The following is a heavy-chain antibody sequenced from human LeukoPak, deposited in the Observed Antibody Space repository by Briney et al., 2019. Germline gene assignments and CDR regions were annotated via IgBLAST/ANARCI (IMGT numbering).Heavy chain of an antibody. D-gene: IGHD5-18*01. CDR1: GFTFSSYA. CDR2: ISISGGST. CDR3: AKDLYTADSHGAFDI. Sequence: PGGSLRLSCAASGFTFSSYAMSWVRQAPGKGLEWVSTISISGGSTYYADSVKGRFTISRDNSRNTLYLQMNSLRAEDTAVYYCAKDLYTADSHGAFDIWGQGTMVTVSS. J-gene: IGHJ3*02. V-gene: IGHV3-23*01.